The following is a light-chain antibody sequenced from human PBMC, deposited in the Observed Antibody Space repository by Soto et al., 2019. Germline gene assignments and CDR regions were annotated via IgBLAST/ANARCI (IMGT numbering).Light chain of an antibody. V-gene: IGLV2-14*01. J-gene: IGLJ3*02. Sequence: QSALTQPASVSGSPGHSITISYTGTTSDVGGYKYVSWYQQHPGKAPKLMIYEVSNRPSGVSNRFSGSKSGSTASLTISGLQAEDEADYYCSSYTSSGTLVFGGGTKVTVL. CDR1: TSDVGGYKY. CDR3: SSYTSSGTLV. CDR2: EVS.